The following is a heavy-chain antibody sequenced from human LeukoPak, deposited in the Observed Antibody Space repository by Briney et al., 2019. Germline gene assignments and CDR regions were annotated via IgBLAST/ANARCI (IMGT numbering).Heavy chain of an antibody. V-gene: IGHV3-48*02. Sequence: PGGSLRLSCAASGFTFSSYSMNWVRQAPRKGLEWVSYISSGSSTIYYADSVKGRFTISRDNAKNSLCLQMNSLRDEDTAVYYCARENIVVVTAIRDAFDIWGQGTMVTVSS. CDR1: GFTFSSYS. J-gene: IGHJ3*02. D-gene: IGHD2-21*02. CDR3: ARENIVVVTAIRDAFDI. CDR2: ISSGSSTI.